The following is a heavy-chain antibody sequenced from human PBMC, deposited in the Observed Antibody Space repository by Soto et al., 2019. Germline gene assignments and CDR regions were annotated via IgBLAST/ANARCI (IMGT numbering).Heavy chain of an antibody. V-gene: IGHV4-61*01. Sequence: QVQLQESGPGLVKPSETLSLTCTVSGGSVSSGSYYWSWIRQPPGKGLEWIGYIYYSGSTNYNPFLRSRVTISVDTSKNQFSLKLSSVTAADTAVYYCARGLGYYDSSGYYNYYYYGMDVWGQGTTVTVSS. J-gene: IGHJ6*02. CDR3: ARGLGYYDSSGYYNYYYYGMDV. CDR2: IYYSGST. CDR1: GGSVSSGSYY. D-gene: IGHD3-22*01.